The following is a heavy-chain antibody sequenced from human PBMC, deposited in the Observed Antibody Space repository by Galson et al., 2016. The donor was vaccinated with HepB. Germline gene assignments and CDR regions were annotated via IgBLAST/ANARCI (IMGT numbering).Heavy chain of an antibody. D-gene: IGHD5-12*01. Sequence: SLRLSCAASGFTFSSYAMSWVRQAPGKGLEWVSGVSTDGGATYSADSVKGRFTITRDNSKNTVFLQMNSLRGEDAATYYCAKWGGYGDYWGQGTLVTVSS. CDR1: GFTFSSYA. J-gene: IGHJ4*02. CDR3: AKWGGYGDY. CDR2: VSTDGGAT. V-gene: IGHV3-23*01.